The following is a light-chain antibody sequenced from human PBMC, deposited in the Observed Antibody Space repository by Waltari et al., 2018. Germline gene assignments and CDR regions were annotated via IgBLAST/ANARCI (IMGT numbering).Light chain of an antibody. V-gene: IGKV1-9*01. J-gene: IGKJ2*01. CDR2: GAS. CDR3: QQLNSYPNT. Sequence: DIQLTQSPSFLSASVGDRVTIPCRASQGISSYLAWYQQKPGKAPKLLIYGASTVQSGVPSRFSGSGSGTEFTLTISSLQPEDFATYSCQQLNSYPNTFGQGTKLEIK. CDR1: QGISSY.